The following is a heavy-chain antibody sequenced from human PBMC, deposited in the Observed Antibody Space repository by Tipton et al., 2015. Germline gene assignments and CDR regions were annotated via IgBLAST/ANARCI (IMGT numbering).Heavy chain of an antibody. J-gene: IGHJ6*02. V-gene: IGHV4-38-2*02. CDR2: IDYSGTK. Sequence: GLVKPSETLSLTCGVSGYFISSGHFWGWVRQTPGKGLEWIGNIDYSGTKNYNPSLKSRVTISLDTSKNQFSLKLSSVTAADTAVYYCARDLEHGMDVWGQGTTVTVSS. CDR3: ARDLEHGMDV. CDR1: GYFISSGHF. D-gene: IGHD5-24*01.